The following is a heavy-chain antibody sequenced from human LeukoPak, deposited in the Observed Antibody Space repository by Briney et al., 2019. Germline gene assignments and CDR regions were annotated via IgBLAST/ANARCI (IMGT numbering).Heavy chain of an antibody. J-gene: IGHJ3*01. CDR1: GFTFSSYG. CDR3: ARGGGDHAFDV. D-gene: IGHD2-21*02. Sequence: GGSLRLSCAASGFTFSSYGMHWVRQAPGKGLEWVAFIRCDGSNKYYADSVKGRFPISRDNSKITLYLQMNSLRAEDTAVYYGARGGGDHAFDVWGQGTMVTVSS. V-gene: IGHV3-30*02. CDR2: IRCDGSNK.